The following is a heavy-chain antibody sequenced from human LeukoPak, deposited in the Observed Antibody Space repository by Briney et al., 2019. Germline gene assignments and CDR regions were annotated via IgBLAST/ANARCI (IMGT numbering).Heavy chain of an antibody. CDR3: ARDRGGSYSAIDY. Sequence: AGGSLRLSCAASGFTISSYSMNWVRQAPGKGLEWVSFISSSSSTIYYADSVKGRFTISRDNAKNSLYLQMNSLRAEDTTVYYCARDRGGSYSAIDYWGQGTLGTVSS. CDR2: ISSSSSTI. J-gene: IGHJ4*02. D-gene: IGHD1-26*01. CDR1: GFTISSYS. V-gene: IGHV3-48*04.